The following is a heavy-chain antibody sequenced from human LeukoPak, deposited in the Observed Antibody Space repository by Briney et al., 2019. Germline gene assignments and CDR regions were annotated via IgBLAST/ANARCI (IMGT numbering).Heavy chain of an antibody. CDR2: ISSTSTYI. CDR1: EFTFSTYT. V-gene: IGHV3-21*01. J-gene: IGHJ4*02. CDR3: ARGGRYFVY. D-gene: IGHD3-16*01. Sequence: GGSLRLSCAASEFTFSTYTMNWVRQAPGKGLEWVSSISSTSTYIYYADSMKGRFTISRDNAKNSLYLQMNSLRAEDTAVYYCARGGRYFVYWGQGTLVTVSS.